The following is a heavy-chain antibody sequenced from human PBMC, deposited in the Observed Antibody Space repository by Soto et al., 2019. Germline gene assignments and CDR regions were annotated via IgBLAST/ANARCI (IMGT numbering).Heavy chain of an antibody. J-gene: IGHJ4*02. CDR3: ARVNPDRHESTGLPSFSY. V-gene: IGHV1-18*04. CDR1: GYTFTSYC. CDR2: ISASNGLP. D-gene: IGHD2-8*02. Sequence: ASLKVSCPASGYTFTSYCISWVRQSPGQGLELMGLISASNGLPNYPQKLPGRVTMTTDTATSPAEMELRRRRSDDTAVEFCARVNPDRHESTGLPSFSYWGQGTRVTVS.